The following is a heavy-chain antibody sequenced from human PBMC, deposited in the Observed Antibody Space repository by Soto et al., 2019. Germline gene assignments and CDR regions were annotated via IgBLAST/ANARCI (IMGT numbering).Heavy chain of an antibody. Sequence: QVQLQESGPGLVKPSETLSLTCAVSGGSVSSRNWWSWGRQPPGKGLEWIGQVYQSGTVYYNPSLDSRVTMSVDKSKNQLSLLVTSVTAADTAVYYCARHGGAYFDYWGQGILVTVPS. V-gene: IGHV4-4*02. J-gene: IGHJ4*02. D-gene: IGHD2-21*01. CDR1: GGSVSSRNW. CDR3: ARHGGAYFDY. CDR2: VYQSGTV.